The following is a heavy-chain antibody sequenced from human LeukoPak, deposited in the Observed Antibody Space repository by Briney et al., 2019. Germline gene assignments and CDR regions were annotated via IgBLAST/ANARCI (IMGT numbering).Heavy chain of an antibody. D-gene: IGHD3-10*01. CDR3: ARYGSGNYWYFDL. CDR1: GYTFTNYY. Sequence: ASVKVSCKASGYTFTNYYMHWVRQAPGQGLEWMGWISAYNGNTNYAQKLQGRVTMTTDTSTSTAYMELRSLRSDDTAVYYCARYGSGNYWYFDLWGRGTLVTVSS. V-gene: IGHV1-18*04. CDR2: ISAYNGNT. J-gene: IGHJ2*01.